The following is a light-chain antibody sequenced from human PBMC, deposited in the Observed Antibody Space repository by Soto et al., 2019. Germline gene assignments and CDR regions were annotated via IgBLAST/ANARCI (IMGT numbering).Light chain of an antibody. Sequence: EIVLTQSPGTLSLSPGERATLSCRASQTVSSYLAWYQQKPGQAPRLLIYGASSRATGIPERFSGSGSGTDFTLTISRLEPDDFAVYYCQHYGSSRTFGQGTKV. CDR3: QHYGSSRT. V-gene: IGKV3-20*01. CDR1: QTVSSY. CDR2: GAS. J-gene: IGKJ1*01.